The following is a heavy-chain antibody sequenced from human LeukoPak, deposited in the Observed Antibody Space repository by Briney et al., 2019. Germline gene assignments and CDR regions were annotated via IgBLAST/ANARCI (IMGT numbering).Heavy chain of an antibody. CDR2: ISSSSSYI. J-gene: IGHJ4*02. CDR3: ARGLGTGYSYGNLDY. D-gene: IGHD5-18*01. Sequence: PGGSLRLSCAASGFTFSSYEMNWVRQAPGKGLEWVSSISSSSSYIYYADSVKGRFTISRDNAKNSLYLQMNSLRAEDTAVYYCARGLGTGYSYGNLDYWGQGTLVTVSS. CDR1: GFTFSSYE. V-gene: IGHV3-21*01.